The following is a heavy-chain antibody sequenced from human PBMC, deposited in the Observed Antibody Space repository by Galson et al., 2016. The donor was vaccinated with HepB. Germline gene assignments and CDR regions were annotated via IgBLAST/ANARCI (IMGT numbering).Heavy chain of an antibody. CDR2: IIPISANA. J-gene: IGHJ3*02. CDR3: ARDQEGRWLQFNAFDI. V-gene: IGHV1-69*13. D-gene: IGHD5-24*01. Sequence: SVKVSCKASGDNFSNYAINWLRQAPGQGPEWMGGIIPISANANYAQKFQDRLTITADQSTSTVYMDLSSLRYEDTAIYYCARDQEGRWLQFNAFDIWGQGTMVTVSS. CDR1: GDNFSNYA.